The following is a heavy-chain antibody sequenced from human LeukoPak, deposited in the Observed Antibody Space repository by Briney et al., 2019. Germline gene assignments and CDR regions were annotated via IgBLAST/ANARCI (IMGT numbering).Heavy chain of an antibody. CDR3: ARDGYYDSSGSLNPRDY. CDR1: GGTFSSYA. Sequence: SVKVSCKASGGTFSSYAISWVRQAPGQGLEWMGGIIPIFGTANYAQKFQGRVTITTDESTSTAYMELSSLRSEDTAVYYCARDGYYDSSGSLNPRDYWGQGTLVTVSS. D-gene: IGHD3-22*01. CDR2: IIPIFGTA. V-gene: IGHV1-69*05. J-gene: IGHJ4*02.